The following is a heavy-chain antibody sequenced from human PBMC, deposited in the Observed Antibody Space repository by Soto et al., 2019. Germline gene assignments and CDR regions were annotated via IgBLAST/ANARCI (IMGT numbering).Heavy chain of an antibody. Sequence: SETLSLTCTVSGGSISSSSYYWGWIRQPPGKGLEWIGSIYYSGSTYYNPSLKSRVTISVDTSKNQFSLKLSSVTAADTAVYYCARHRSYILGLGGDYYYMDVWGKGTTVTVSS. J-gene: IGHJ6*03. V-gene: IGHV4-39*01. CDR3: ARHRSYILGLGGDYYYMDV. CDR2: IYYSGST. CDR1: GGSISSSSYY. D-gene: IGHD3-9*01.